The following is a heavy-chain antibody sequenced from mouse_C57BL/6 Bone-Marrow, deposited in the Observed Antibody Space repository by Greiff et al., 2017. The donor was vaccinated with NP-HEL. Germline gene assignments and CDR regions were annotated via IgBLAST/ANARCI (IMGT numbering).Heavy chain of an antibody. CDR3: AREGIYDGYDAMDY. J-gene: IGHJ4*01. D-gene: IGHD2-3*01. CDR2: SRNKANDYTT. CDR1: GFTFSDFY. Sequence: EVKLMESGGGLVQSGRSLRLSCATSGFTFSDFYMEWVRQAPGQGLEWIAASRNKANDYTTEYSASVKGRFIVSRDTSQSILYLQMNALRAEDTAIYYCAREGIYDGYDAMDYWGQGTSVTVSS. V-gene: IGHV7-1*01.